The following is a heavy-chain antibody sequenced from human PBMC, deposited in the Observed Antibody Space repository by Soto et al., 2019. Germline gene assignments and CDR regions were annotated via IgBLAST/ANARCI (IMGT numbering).Heavy chain of an antibody. Sequence: SETLSLTCTVSGGSISSSSYYWGWIRQPPGKGLEWIGSIYYSGSTYYNPSLKSRVTISVDTSKNQFSLMLSSVTAADTAVYYCARLNGDYEALYYYYYMDVWGKGTTVTVSS. J-gene: IGHJ6*03. CDR2: IYYSGST. V-gene: IGHV4-39*01. CDR1: GGSISSSSYY. D-gene: IGHD4-17*01. CDR3: ARLNGDYEALYYYYYMDV.